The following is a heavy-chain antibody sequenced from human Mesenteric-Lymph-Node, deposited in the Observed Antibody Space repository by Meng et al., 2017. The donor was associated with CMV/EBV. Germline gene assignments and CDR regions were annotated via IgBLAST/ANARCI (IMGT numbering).Heavy chain of an antibody. J-gene: IGHJ4*02. D-gene: IGHD5-12*01. CDR1: FSLSTSGVG. Sequence: FSLSTSGVGVGWIRQPPGKALEWLALIYWDDDKRYSPSLKSRLTITKDTSKNQVVLTMTNMDPVDTATYYCAHRGYSGYDLYYFDYWGQGTLVTVSS. CDR3: AHRGYSGYDLYYFDY. V-gene: IGHV2-5*02. CDR2: IYWDDDK.